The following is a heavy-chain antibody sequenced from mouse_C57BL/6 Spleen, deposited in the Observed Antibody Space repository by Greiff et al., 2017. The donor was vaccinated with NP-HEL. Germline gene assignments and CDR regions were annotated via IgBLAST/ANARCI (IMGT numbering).Heavy chain of an antibody. D-gene: IGHD2-3*01. CDR1: GFNIKDDY. CDR3: TTFGYYGSY. V-gene: IGHV14-4*01. Sequence: VQLQQSGAELVRPGASVKLSCTASGFNIKDDYMHWVKQRPEQGLEWIGWIDPENGDTEYASKFQGKATITADTSSNTAYLQLSSLTSEDTAVYYCTTFGYYGSYWGQGTSVTVSS. J-gene: IGHJ4*01. CDR2: IDPENGDT.